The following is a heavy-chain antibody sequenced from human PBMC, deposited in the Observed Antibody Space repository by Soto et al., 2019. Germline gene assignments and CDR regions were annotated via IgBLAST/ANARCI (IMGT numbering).Heavy chain of an antibody. CDR3: ARSGPPAGS. CDR1: GYTFTSYA. V-gene: IGHV1-18*01. D-gene: IGHD3-10*01. CDR2: ISAYNGNT. J-gene: IGHJ5*02. Sequence: QVQLVQSGAEVKKPGASVKVSCKASGYTFTSYAISWVRQAPGQGLEWMGWISAYNGNTNYAQKLQGSVTMTTDTPPPTAHMELRSLRSDDTAVYSCARSGPPAGSWGQGTLVTVSS.